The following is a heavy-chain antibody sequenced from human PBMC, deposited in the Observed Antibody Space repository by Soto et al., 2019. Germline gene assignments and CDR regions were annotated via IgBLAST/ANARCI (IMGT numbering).Heavy chain of an antibody. Sequence: QVQLVESGGGVVQPGRSLILSCAASGSLFRGYGMHWVRQAPVMGLEWVAIIRFDGRNINYADSVMGRFTISRDNSKNTLCLEVNSLRVEDTAVYYCERDGVGCTDFRGYLDYWGQGTLVTVS. D-gene: IGHD2-8*02. CDR3: ERDGVGCTDFRGYLDY. J-gene: IGHJ4*02. CDR2: IRFDGRNI. CDR1: GSLFRGYG. V-gene: IGHV3-33*01.